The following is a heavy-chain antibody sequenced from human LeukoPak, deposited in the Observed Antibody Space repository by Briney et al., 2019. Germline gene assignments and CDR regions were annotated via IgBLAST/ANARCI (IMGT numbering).Heavy chain of an antibody. V-gene: IGHV3-30*01. CDR3: AIGAPLGY. Sequence: SGGSLRLSCAASGFTFSSYAMHWVRQAPGKGLEWVAVISYDGSNKYYADSVKGRFTISRDNSKNTLYLQMNSLRAEDTAVYYCAIGAPLGYWGQGTLVTVSS. J-gene: IGHJ4*02. CDR2: ISYDGSNK. D-gene: IGHD3-16*01. CDR1: GFTFSSYA.